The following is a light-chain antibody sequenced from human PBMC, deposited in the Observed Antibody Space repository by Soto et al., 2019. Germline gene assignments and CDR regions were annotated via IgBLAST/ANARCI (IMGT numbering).Light chain of an antibody. CDR3: QQYISYSPV. CDR1: QSISSW. Sequence: DIQMTQSPSTLSASVGDRVTITCRASQSISSWLTWYQQKPGKAPKLLIYDASSLESGVPSRFSGSGSGTEFTLTISSLQPDDFATYYCQQYISYSPVFGQGTKLDIK. J-gene: IGKJ2*01. V-gene: IGKV1-5*01. CDR2: DAS.